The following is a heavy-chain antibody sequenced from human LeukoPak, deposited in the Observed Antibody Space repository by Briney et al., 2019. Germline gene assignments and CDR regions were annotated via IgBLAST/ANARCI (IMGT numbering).Heavy chain of an antibody. CDR3: ARQWNFDL. J-gene: IGHJ2*01. V-gene: IGHV5-51*01. CDR2: VNPADSDT. CDR1: GYTFTTYW. Sequence: AGESLEISCKASGYTFTTYWIAWVRQMPGKGLEVMGVVNPADSDTRYSPSFQGQVTISVDKSISTAYLQWTSLRASDTAVYYCARQWNFDLWGRGTLVTVSS.